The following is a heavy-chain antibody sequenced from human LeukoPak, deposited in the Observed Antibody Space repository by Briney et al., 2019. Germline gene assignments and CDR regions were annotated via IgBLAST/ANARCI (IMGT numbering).Heavy chain of an antibody. CDR3: ESGGGGYCSSPSCGSFDY. V-gene: IGHV3-74*01. CDR2: INSDGSST. CDR1: GFTFSSYW. D-gene: IGHD2-2*01. J-gene: IGHJ4*01. Sequence: GGSLRLSCAASGFTFSSYWMHWVRQAPGKGLVWVSRINSDGSSTSYADSVKGRFTISRDNAKNTLYLQMNSLRAEDTAVYYCESGGGGYCSSPSCGSFDYGAKEPLVTVSS.